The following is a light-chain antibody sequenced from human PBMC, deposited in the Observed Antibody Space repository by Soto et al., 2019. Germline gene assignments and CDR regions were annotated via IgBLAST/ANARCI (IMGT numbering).Light chain of an antibody. V-gene: IGKV1-5*03. CDR2: KAS. CDR3: QHYDNLSYT. J-gene: IGKJ2*01. CDR1: QGVSSW. Sequence: DIKMTQSPSTLSASVGDRVTITCRASQGVSSWLAWYQQKPGTAPKLLIYKASSLESGVPSRFRGSRSGTEFTLTISSLQPDDFATYYCQHYDNLSYTFGQGTKLEIK.